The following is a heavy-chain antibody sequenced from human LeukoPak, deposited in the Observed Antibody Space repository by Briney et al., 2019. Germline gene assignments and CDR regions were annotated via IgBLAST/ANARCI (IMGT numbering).Heavy chain of an antibody. CDR2: IYYSGST. V-gene: IGHV4-59*08. CDR3: ATAYCGGDCYNIAFDI. Sequence: SETLSLTCTVSGVSISSYYWSWIRQPPGKGLEWIGYIYYSGSTNYNPSLKSRVTISVDTSKNQFSLKLSSVTAADTAVYYCATAYCGGDCYNIAFDIWGQGTMVTVSS. J-gene: IGHJ3*02. CDR1: GVSISSYY. D-gene: IGHD2-21*02.